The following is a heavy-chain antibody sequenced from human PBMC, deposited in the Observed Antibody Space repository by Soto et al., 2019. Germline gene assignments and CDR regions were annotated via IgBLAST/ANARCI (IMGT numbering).Heavy chain of an antibody. CDR1: GGTFISYA. D-gene: IGHD6-19*01. J-gene: IGHJ4*02. CDR3: VRLSKRYSSGWYNFDY. CDR2: IITIFGTA. V-gene: IGHV1-69*06. Sequence: QVQLFKSGGEVKKPGSSVKVSCKASGGTFISYAISWLRHAPGQGLEWMGGIITIFGTANYAQKFQGRVTITVDNYTRTDYMELSSLRYEDTAVYYCVRLSKRYSSGWYNFDYWGQGTLVTVSS.